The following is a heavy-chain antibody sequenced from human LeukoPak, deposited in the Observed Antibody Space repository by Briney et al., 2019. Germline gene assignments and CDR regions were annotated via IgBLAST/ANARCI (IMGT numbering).Heavy chain of an antibody. CDR2: ISHSGST. V-gene: IGHV4-38-2*02. CDR1: GYSISSGYY. Sequence: SSETLSLTCTVSGYSISSGYYWGWIRQPPGKGLEWIATISHSGSTYYNPSLKSQVTISVDTSKNQISLKLSSVTAADTAVYYCARGGLDYFDSWGQGTLVTVSS. D-gene: IGHD6-19*01. J-gene: IGHJ4*02. CDR3: ARGGLDYFDS.